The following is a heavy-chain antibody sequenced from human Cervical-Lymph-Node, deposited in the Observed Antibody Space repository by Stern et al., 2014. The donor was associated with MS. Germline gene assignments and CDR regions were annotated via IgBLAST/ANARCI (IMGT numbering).Heavy chain of an antibody. J-gene: IGHJ3*02. D-gene: IGHD3-22*01. CDR2: IKTETDGGTT. Sequence: VQLVQSGGGLVKPGGSLTLSCAASGFIFSNAWMRWVRQAPGKGLEWVGRIKTETDGGTTDYAAPVKGRFTISRDDLKNTLYLHMYSLKTEDTAVYYCSTDRSSSSYYPRFDAFDIWGQGTMVTVSS. CDR1: GFIFSNAW. CDR3: STDRSSSSYYPRFDAFDI. V-gene: IGHV3-15*01.